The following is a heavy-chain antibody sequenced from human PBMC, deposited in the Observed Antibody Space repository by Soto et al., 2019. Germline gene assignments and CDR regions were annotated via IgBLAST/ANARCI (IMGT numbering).Heavy chain of an antibody. V-gene: IGHV3-23*01. CDR3: AKRLSVVYAIYNKGPTAFDY. J-gene: IGHJ4*02. D-gene: IGHD2-8*02. CDR1: GFTFSSYA. CDR2: ISGSGGST. Sequence: EVQLLESGGGLVQPGGSLRLSCAASGFTFSSYAMNWVRQGPGKGLEWVSAISGSGGSTYYADSVKGRFTISRDNSKNTLYLQMNSLRAEDTAVYYCAKRLSVVYAIYNKGPTAFDYWGQGTLVTVSS.